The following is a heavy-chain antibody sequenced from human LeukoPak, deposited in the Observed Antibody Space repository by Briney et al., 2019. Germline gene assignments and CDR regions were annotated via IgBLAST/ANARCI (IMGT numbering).Heavy chain of an antibody. Sequence: GRSLRLSCAASGFTFSSYGMHWVRQAPGKGLEWVAVIWYDGSNKYYAESVKGRFTISRDNSKVTPYLQMNSLRAEDTAVYYCARDTPLYYGMDVWGQGTTVTVSS. CDR1: GFTFSSYG. CDR2: IWYDGSNK. V-gene: IGHV3-33*01. CDR3: ARDTPLYYGMDV. J-gene: IGHJ6*02.